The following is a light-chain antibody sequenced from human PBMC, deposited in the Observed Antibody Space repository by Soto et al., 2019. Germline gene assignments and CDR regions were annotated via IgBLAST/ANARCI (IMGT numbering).Light chain of an antibody. CDR1: QGIRSY. CDR3: QQLNSYPLT. J-gene: IGKJ4*01. Sequence: IQLTQSPSSLSASVGDRVTITCRASQGIRSYLARYQQKPGKAPKLLIYGASTLQSGVPSRFSGSGSGTDFTLTVSSLQPEDFATYYCQQLNSYPLTFGGGTKVEI. V-gene: IGKV1-9*01. CDR2: GAS.